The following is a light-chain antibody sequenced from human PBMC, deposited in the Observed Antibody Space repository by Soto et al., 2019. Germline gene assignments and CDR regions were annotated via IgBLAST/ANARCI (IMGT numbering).Light chain of an antibody. CDR1: QSISNW. CDR2: DAS. CDR3: QQYNSYPFT. V-gene: IGKV1-5*01. J-gene: IGKJ3*01. Sequence: DIQMTQSPSTLSASVGDRVTITCRASQSISNWLAWYQQKQGKAPILLIHDASTLESGVPSRFSGSGSGTEFTLTMSSLQPDDVATYYCQQYNSYPFTFGPGTKVDI.